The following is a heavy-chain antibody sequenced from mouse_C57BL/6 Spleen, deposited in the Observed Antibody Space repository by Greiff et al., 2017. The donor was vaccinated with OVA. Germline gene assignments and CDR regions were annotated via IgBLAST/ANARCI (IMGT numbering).Heavy chain of an antibody. CDR3: VRQAYYYAMDY. J-gene: IGHJ4*01. Sequence: EVKLMESGGGLVQPKGSLKLSCAASGFSFNTYAMNWVRQAPGKGLEWVARIRSKSNNYATYYADSVKDRFTISRDDSESMLYLQMNNLKTEDTAMYYCVRQAYYYAMDYWGQGTSVTVSS. D-gene: IGHD6-1*01. CDR1: GFSFNTYA. CDR2: IRSKSNNYAT. V-gene: IGHV10-1*01.